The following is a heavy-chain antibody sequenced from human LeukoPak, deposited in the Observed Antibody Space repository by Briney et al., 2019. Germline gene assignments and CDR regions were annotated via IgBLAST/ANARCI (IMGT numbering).Heavy chain of an antibody. CDR2: ISGRGGNI. CDR3: AKNRGIADPFDY. D-gene: IGHD6-13*01. J-gene: IGHJ4*02. Sequence: PGGSLRLSCAASGFTFSSHAMSWVRQAPGKGLEWVSTISGRGGNIFYTDSVKGRFTISRDNSRNTLFLQMNSLRADDTAVYYCAKNRGIADPFDYWGQGTLVTVSS. V-gene: IGHV3-23*01. CDR1: GFTFSSHA.